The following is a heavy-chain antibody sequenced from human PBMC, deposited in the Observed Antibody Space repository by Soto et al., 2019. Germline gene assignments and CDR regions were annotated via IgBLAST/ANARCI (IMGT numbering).Heavy chain of an antibody. D-gene: IGHD2-2*01. Sequence: QITLKESGPTLLKPTQTLTLTCTFSGFSLSTSGVGVGWIRQPPGKALEWLALIYWDDDKRYSPSLKTRLTITKDTSKHQVVLRMTNMDPVDTATYYCADSRVPWRIYGMDVWGQGTTVTVSS. CDR1: GFSLSTSGVG. CDR2: IYWDDDK. V-gene: IGHV2-5*02. CDR3: ADSRVPWRIYGMDV. J-gene: IGHJ6*02.